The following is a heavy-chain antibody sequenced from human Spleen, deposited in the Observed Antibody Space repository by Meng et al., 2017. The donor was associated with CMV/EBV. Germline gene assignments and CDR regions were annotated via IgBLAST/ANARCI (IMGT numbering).Heavy chain of an antibody. CDR2: ISSGRVYI. CDR1: GFTFNTYW. D-gene: IGHD5-18*01. Sequence: GESLKISCVASGFTFNTYWMSWVRQAPGKGLEWVSSISSGRVYIYYADSVKGRFTISRDNAKNSLYLQMNSLRVEDTAVYYCARDPVDKADHWFDPWGQGTLVTVSS. CDR3: ARDPVDKADHWFDP. V-gene: IGHV3-21*01. J-gene: IGHJ5*02.